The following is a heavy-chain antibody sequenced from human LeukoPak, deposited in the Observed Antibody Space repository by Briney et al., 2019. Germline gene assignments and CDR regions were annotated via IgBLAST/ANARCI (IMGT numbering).Heavy chain of an antibody. D-gene: IGHD3-10*02. CDR3: AELGITMIGGV. V-gene: IGHV3-9*01. J-gene: IGHJ6*04. Sequence: GKSLRLSCAASGFTFDDYAMHWVRQAPGKGLEWVSGISWNSGSIGYADSVKGRFTISRDNAKNSLYLQMNSLRAEDTAVYYCAELGITMIGGVWGKGTTVTISS. CDR2: ISWNSGSI. CDR1: GFTFDDYA.